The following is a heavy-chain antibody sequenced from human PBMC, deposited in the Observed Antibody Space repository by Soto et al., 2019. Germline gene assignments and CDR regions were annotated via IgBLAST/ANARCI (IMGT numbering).Heavy chain of an antibody. CDR1: GFSLSTSGMC. CDR2: IDWDDDK. Sequence: SGPTLVNPTQTLTLTCTFSGFSLSTSGMCVSWIRQPPGKALEWLALIDWDDDKYYSTSLKTRLTISKDTSKNQVVLTMTNMEPVETATYYCARIQEVGATRTLDYWGQGTLVTVSS. D-gene: IGHD1-26*01. J-gene: IGHJ4*02. CDR3: ARIQEVGATRTLDY. V-gene: IGHV2-70*01.